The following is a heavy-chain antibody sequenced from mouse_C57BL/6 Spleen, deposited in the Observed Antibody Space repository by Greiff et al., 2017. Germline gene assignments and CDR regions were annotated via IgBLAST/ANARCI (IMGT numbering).Heavy chain of an antibody. CDR2: IDPSDSET. V-gene: IGHV1-52*01. CDR3: ARGDDYRGAMDY. CDR1: GYTFTSYW. J-gene: IGHJ4*01. Sequence: VQLQQPGAELVRPGSSVKLSCKASGYTFTSYWMHWVKQRPIQGLEWIGNIDPSDSETHYNQKFKDKATLTVDKSSSTAYMQRSSLTSEDSAVYYCARGDDYRGAMDYWGQGTSVTVSS. D-gene: IGHD2-4*01.